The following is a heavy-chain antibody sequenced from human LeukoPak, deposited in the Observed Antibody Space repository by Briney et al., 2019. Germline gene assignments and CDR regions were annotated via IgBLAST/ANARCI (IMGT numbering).Heavy chain of an antibody. J-gene: IGHJ5*02. D-gene: IGHD3-22*01. CDR2: INAKSGDT. Sequence: ASVMVSCKASGYTFTDHHLHWVRQAPGQGLEWMGWINAKSGDTLYAQRFQDRITMTRDTTITTACMGLSRLTSDDTAMYYCARGTSFGYDPWGQGTLVTVSS. CDR1: GYTFTDHH. V-gene: IGHV1-2*02. CDR3: ARGTSFGYDP.